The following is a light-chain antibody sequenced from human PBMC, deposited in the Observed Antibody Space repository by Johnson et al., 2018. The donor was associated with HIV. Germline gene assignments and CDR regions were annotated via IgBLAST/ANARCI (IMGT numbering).Light chain of an antibody. J-gene: IGLJ1*01. CDR1: SSNIGNNY. CDR2: DNN. Sequence: QSVLTQPPSVSAAPGQKVTISCSGSSSNIGNNYVSWYQQLPGTAPKLLIYDNNKRPSGIPDRISGAKSNTSATLGITGLQTGDEADYYCGRWDDILSTYVFGTGTKVTVL. CDR3: GRWDDILSTYV. V-gene: IGLV1-51*01.